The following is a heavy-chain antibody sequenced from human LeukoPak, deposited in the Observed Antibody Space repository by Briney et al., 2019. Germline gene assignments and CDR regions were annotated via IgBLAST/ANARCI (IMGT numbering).Heavy chain of an antibody. V-gene: IGHV3-21*01. J-gene: IGHJ4*02. Sequence: GGSLRLSCAASRFTFSSYSMNWVRQAPGKGLEWVSSISSSGNYIYYVDSVKGRFTISRDNAKNSLYLQMNSLRAEDTAVYYCARDSIQQQLVLEDRGYPYYFEHWGQGTLVTFSS. CDR3: ARDSIQQQLVLEDRGYPYYFEH. CDR1: RFTFSSYS. CDR2: ISSSGNYI. D-gene: IGHD6-13*01.